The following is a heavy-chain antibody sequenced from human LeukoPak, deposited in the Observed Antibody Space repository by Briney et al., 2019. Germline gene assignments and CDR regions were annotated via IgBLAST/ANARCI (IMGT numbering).Heavy chain of an antibody. D-gene: IGHD6-13*01. V-gene: IGHV4-39*07. CDR1: GGSISSSSYY. CDR2: IYYSGST. CDR3: ARDNRIAAVWFDP. J-gene: IGHJ5*02. Sequence: SETLSLTCTVSGGSISSSSYYWGWIRQPPGRGLEWIGSIYYSGSTYYNPSLKSRVTISVDTSKNQFSLKLSSVTAADTAVYYCARDNRIAAVWFDPWGQGTLVTVSS.